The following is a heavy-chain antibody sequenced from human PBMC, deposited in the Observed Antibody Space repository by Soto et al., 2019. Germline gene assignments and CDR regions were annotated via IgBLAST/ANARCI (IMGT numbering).Heavy chain of an antibody. CDR1: GFIFSDYT. CDR2: ISSSGDAI. Sequence: EVQLVESGGDLVQPGGSLRLSCAASGFIFSDYTMTWVRQAPGRGLEFVSHISSSGDAIFYAESVKGRFTVSRDNAKNSLYLQMNSLRDDDTAVYFCARDHCGSTWFVGVYYFFGMDVWGQGTAVTVSS. D-gene: IGHD6-13*01. CDR3: ARDHCGSTWFVGVYYFFGMDV. J-gene: IGHJ6*02. V-gene: IGHV3-48*02.